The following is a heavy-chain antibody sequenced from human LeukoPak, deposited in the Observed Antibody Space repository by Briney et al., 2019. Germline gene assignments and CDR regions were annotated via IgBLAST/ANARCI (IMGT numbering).Heavy chain of an antibody. CDR1: GGSISSGYYY. CDR3: ARVLPHYYGSGRGLDY. CDR2: IYYSGST. J-gene: IGHJ4*02. V-gene: IGHV4-61*01. Sequence: PAQTLSLTCSVSGGSISSGYYYWTWIRQPPGKGLEWIGYIYYSGSTNYNPSLKSRVTISVDTSKNQFSLKLSSVTAADTAVYYCARVLPHYYGSGRGLDYWGQGTLVTVSS. D-gene: IGHD3-10*01.